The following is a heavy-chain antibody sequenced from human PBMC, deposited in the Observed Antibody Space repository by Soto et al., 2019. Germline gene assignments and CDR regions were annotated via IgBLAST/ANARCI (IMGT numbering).Heavy chain of an antibody. CDR3: TRDGYSYGHYYYYGMDV. D-gene: IGHD5-18*01. CDR2: IRSKAYGGTT. CDR1: GFTFGDYA. V-gene: IGHV3-49*03. Sequence: SLRLSCTASGFTFGDYAMSWFRQAPGKGLEWVGFIRSKAYGGTTEYAASVKGRFTISRDDSKSIAYLQMNSLKTEDTAVYYCTRDGYSYGHYYYYGMDVWGQGTTVTVSS. J-gene: IGHJ6*02.